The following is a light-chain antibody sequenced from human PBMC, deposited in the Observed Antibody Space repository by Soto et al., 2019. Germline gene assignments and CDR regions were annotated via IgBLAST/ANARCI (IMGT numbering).Light chain of an antibody. V-gene: IGKV3-15*01. CDR3: QQYNNWPPWT. CDR1: QSVSSSY. J-gene: IGKJ1*01. CDR2: GAS. Sequence: EIVLTQSPGTLSLSPGERATLSCRASQSVSSSYLAWYQQKPGQAPRLLIYGASTRATGIPARFSGSGSGTEFTLTIRSLQSEDFAVYYCQQYNNWPPWTFGQGTTGDIK.